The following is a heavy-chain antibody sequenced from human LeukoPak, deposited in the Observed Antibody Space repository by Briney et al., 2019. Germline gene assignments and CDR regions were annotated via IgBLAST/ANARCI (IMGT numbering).Heavy chain of an antibody. CDR3: ARWSHVSGRWFLDN. D-gene: IGHD3-10*01. CDR2: ISSRSRAI. J-gene: IGHJ4*02. CDR1: GFTFSSYS. Sequence: GGSLRLSCATSGFTFSSYSMSWVRQAPGKGLEWISYISSRSRAIYYADSVKGRFTISRDNAKNSLYLQLNTLRAEDTAVYYCARWSHVSGRWFLDNWGRGTLVSVSS. V-gene: IGHV3-48*01.